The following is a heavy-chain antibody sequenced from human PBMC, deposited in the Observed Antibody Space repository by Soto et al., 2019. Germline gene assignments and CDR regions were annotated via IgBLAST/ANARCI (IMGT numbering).Heavy chain of an antibody. J-gene: IGHJ6*02. V-gene: IGHV1-69*13. CDR1: GGTFSSYA. CDR2: IIPIFGTA. D-gene: IGHD6-6*01. CDR3: ARSPYAAARNYYYYYGMDV. Sequence: SVKVSCKASGGTFSSYAISWVRQAPGQGLEWMGGIIPIFGTANYAQKFQGRVTITADESTSTAYMELSSLRSEDTAVYYCARSPYAAARNYYYYYGMDVWGQGTTVTVSS.